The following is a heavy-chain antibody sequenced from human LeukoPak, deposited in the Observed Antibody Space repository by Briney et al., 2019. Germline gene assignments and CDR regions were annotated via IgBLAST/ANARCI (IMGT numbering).Heavy chain of an antibody. CDR1: GGSISSNDW. CDR3: ASQTLGYCSGGSCYRGWFDP. J-gene: IGHJ5*02. D-gene: IGHD2-15*01. Sequence: SGTLSLTCALSGGSISSNDWWSWVRQPPGKGLAWIGEIHHSGSTNYNPSLKSRVIISVDKSKNQFSLKLSSVTAADTAVYYCASQTLGYCSGGSCYRGWFDPWGQGTLVTVSS. CDR2: IHHSGST. V-gene: IGHV4-4*02.